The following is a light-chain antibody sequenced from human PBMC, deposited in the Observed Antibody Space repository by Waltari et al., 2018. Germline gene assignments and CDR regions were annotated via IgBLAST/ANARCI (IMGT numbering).Light chain of an antibody. J-gene: IGLJ2*01. Sequence: QSGLTQPASVFGSPGQSITISCTGTRSDIGSYTFVSWYQQHPGKAPKLVIFDVSRWPSGVSHRFSGSKSGNTASLTISGLQAEDEAAYYCASYTSANTVLFGGGTKVTVL. CDR1: RSDIGSYTF. V-gene: IGLV2-14*03. CDR2: DVS. CDR3: ASYTSANTVL.